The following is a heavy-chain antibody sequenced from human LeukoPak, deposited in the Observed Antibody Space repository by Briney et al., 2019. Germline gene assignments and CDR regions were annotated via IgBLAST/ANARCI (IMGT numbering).Heavy chain of an antibody. D-gene: IGHD1-26*01. Sequence: GASVKVSCKASGYTFTGYWHWVRQAPGQGLEWMGRINPNSGGTDYPQKFRGRVTMTRDTSVNTAYMELSSLRSDDTAVYYCARFLSGSHDAFDIWGQGTMVTVSS. CDR2: INPNSGGT. CDR1: GYTFTGYW. J-gene: IGHJ3*02. V-gene: IGHV1-2*06. CDR3: ARFLSGSHDAFDI.